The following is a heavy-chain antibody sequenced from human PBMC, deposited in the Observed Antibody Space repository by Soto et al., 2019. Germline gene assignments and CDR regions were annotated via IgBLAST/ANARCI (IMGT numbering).Heavy chain of an antibody. CDR3: VGGHYYFVY. Sequence: QVQLVESGGGVDQPGRSLRLSCAGSGFPFTSYGMHWVRQVPDKGLARVAVISYDGSAKYYTDYMKGRLTISRDNSKNTVELLMDSLGPEDTALYYCVGGHYYFVYRRQGTLVIVSS. V-gene: IGHV3-30*03. J-gene: IGHJ4*02. D-gene: IGHD3-10*01. CDR1: GFPFTSYG. CDR2: ISYDGSAK.